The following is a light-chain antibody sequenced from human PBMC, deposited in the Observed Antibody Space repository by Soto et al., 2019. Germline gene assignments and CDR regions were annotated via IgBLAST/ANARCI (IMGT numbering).Light chain of an antibody. CDR1: SSNIGAGYD. CDR2: GNS. Sequence: QSVLTQPPSVSGAPGQRVTISCTGSSSNIGAGYDVHWYQQLPGTAPKLLIYGNSNRPSGVPDRFSGSKSGTSASLAITGLQADDEADYYCQSYDSSLSADVFATGTKLTVL. J-gene: IGLJ1*01. CDR3: QSYDSSLSADV. V-gene: IGLV1-40*01.